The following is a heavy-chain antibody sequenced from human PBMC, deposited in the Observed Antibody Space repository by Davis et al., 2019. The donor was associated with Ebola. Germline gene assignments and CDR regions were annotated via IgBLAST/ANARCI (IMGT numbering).Heavy chain of an antibody. D-gene: IGHD6-6*01. CDR1: GGSISSGSYYW. J-gene: IGHJ6*03. CDR2: INSDGTTT. CDR3: ARVSTSSGNFYYYMDV. Sequence: HTGGSLRLSCTVSGGSISSGSYYWMHWVRQAPGKGLVWVSRINSDGTTTTYADFVKGRFTISRDNAKKSLYLQMNSLRAEDTAVYYCARVSTSSGNFYYYMDVWGKGTTVTVSS. V-gene: IGHV3-74*03.